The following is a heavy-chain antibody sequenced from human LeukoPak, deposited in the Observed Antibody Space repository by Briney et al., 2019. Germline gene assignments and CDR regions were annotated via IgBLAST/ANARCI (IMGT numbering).Heavy chain of an antibody. CDR1: GFTFSSYA. V-gene: IGHV4-30-4*08. D-gene: IGHD4-17*01. J-gene: IGHJ4*02. CDR2: IYYSGST. CDR3: ARVVTTVTDAFDN. Sequence: LRLSCAASGFTFSSYAMSWIRQPPGKGLEWIGYIYYSGSTYYNPSLKSRVTISIDTSKNQFSLRLSSVTAADTAVYYCARVVTTVTDAFDNWGQGTLVTVSS.